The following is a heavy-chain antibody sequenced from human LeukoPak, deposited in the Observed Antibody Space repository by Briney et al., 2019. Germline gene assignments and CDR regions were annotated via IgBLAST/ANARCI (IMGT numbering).Heavy chain of an antibody. V-gene: IGHV3-23*01. D-gene: IGHD3-10*01. CDR3: AKEYGPGSYYYDY. Sequence: GGSLRLSCAASGFTFSTYAMTWVRQAPGKGLEWVSGISASGVSAHYADSVKGRFTISRDNSKNTLYLQMNSLRAEDMAVYYCAKEYGPGSYYYDYWGQGTLVTVSS. J-gene: IGHJ4*02. CDR1: GFTFSTYA. CDR2: ISASGVSA.